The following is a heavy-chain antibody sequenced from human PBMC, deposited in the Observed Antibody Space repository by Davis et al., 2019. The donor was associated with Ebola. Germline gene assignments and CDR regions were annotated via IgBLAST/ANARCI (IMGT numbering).Heavy chain of an antibody. CDR3: ARVPPHDAFDI. CDR2: ISYDGSNK. Sequence: GESLKISCAASGFTFSTYGMHWVRQAPGKGLEWVAVISYDGSNKYYADSVKGRFTISRDNSKNTLYLQMNSLRAEDTAVYYCARVPPHDAFDIWGQGTMVTVSS. J-gene: IGHJ3*02. CDR1: GFTFSTYG. V-gene: IGHV3-30*03.